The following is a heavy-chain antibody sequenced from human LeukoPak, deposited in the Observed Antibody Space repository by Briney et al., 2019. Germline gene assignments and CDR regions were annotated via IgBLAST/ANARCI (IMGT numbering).Heavy chain of an antibody. Sequence: SVKVSCKASGGTFSSYAISWVRQAPGQGLEWMGRIIPIFGTANSAQKFQGRVTITTDESTSTAYMELSSLRSEDTAVYYCAGGVAANYYFDYWGQGTLVTVSS. V-gene: IGHV1-69*05. CDR2: IIPIFGTA. CDR1: GGTFSSYA. CDR3: AGGVAANYYFDY. J-gene: IGHJ4*02. D-gene: IGHD2-15*01.